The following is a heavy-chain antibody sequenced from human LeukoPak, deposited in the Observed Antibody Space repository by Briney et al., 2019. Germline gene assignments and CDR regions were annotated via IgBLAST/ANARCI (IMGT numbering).Heavy chain of an antibody. CDR1: GYTFTSYG. Sequence: ASVKVSCKASGYTFTSYGISWVRQAPGQGLEWMGWISAYNGVTNYAKNFQGRVTMTRDTSISTANMELRRLRYDDTAVYFCAREGLDGSDYWGQGTLVTVSS. CDR2: ISAYNGVT. D-gene: IGHD5-12*01. V-gene: IGHV1-18*01. J-gene: IGHJ4*02. CDR3: AREGLDGSDY.